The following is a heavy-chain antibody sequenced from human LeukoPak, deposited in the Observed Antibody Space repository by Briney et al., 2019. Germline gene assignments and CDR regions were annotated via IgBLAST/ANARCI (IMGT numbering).Heavy chain of an antibody. D-gene: IGHD3-22*01. CDR1: GYSFTSYW. V-gene: IGHV5-51*01. CDR3: ARGEYYDSSGYFH. J-gene: IGHJ4*02. Sequence: GESLQISCQGSGYSFTSYWIGWVRQMPGKGLEWMGIIYPGDSDTRYSPSFQGQVTISADKSISTAYLQWSSLKASDTAMYYCARGEYYDSSGYFHWGQGTLVTVSS. CDR2: IYPGDSDT.